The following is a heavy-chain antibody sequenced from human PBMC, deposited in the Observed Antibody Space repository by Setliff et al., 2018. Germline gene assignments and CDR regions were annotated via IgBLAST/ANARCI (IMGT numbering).Heavy chain of an antibody. CDR3: ARDPLTTNRRRAFDI. V-gene: IGHV4-31*03. CDR1: GGSISSGGYY. CDR2: IYYSGST. Sequence: SETLSLTCTVSGGSISSGGYYWSWIRQHPGKGLEWIGYIYYSGSTYYNPSLKSRVTISVDTSKNQFPLKLSSVTAADTAVYYCARDPLTTNRRRAFDIWGQGTMVTVSS. D-gene: IGHD4-17*01. J-gene: IGHJ3*02.